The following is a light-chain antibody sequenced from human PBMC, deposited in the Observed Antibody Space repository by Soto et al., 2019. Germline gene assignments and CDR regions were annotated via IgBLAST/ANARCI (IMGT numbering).Light chain of an antibody. J-gene: IGKJ4*02. V-gene: IGKV1-5*03. Sequence: DIQMTQSPSTLSGSVGDRVTITCRASQTISSWLAWYQQKPGKAPKLLIYKASTLKSGVTSRFSGSGSGTEFTLTISSLQPDDFATYYCQRYNSYSLTCGGGTKFDSK. CDR3: QRYNSYSLT. CDR1: QTISSW. CDR2: KAS.